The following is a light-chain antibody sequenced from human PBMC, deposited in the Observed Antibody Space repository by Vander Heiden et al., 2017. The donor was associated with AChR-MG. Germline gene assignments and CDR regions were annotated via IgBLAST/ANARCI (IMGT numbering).Light chain of an antibody. CDR1: KLGDKY. V-gene: IGLV3-1*01. J-gene: IGLJ1*01. Sequence: SYELTQPPSVSVSPGQTASITCSGDKLGDKYACWYQQKPGQSPVLGIYQDSKRPSGIPERFSGSNSGNKATLTISGTQAMDEADDYCQAWDSSTCVFGTGTKVTVL. CDR2: QDS. CDR3: QAWDSSTCV.